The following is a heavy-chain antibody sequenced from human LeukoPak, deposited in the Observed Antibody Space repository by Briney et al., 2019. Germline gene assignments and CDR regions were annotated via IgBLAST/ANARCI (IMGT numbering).Heavy chain of an antibody. J-gene: IGHJ1*01. V-gene: IGHV3-23*01. CDR1: GFTFSSYA. D-gene: IGHD3-22*01. CDR3: AKSAMIVVVNLYFQH. CDR2: ISGSGGST. Sequence: GGSLRLSCAASGFTFSSYAMSWVRQAPGKGLEWVSAISGSGGSTYYADSVKGRFTIYRDNSKNTLYLQMNSLRAEDTAVYYCAKSAMIVVVNLYFQHWGQGTLVTVSS.